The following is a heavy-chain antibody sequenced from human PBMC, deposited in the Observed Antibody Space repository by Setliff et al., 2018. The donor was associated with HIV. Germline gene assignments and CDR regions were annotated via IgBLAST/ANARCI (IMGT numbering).Heavy chain of an antibody. J-gene: IGHJ3*01. CDR2: VSPGGGTT. D-gene: IGHD3-22*01. CDR1: GFAFSTFD. V-gene: IGHV3-23*01. Sequence: GGSLRLSCAASGFAFSTFDMNWVRQSPGKGLEWVSAVSPGGGTTYNPDSVKGRFTVSRDDSGNMLFLQMNSLGVEDTAIYYCAKPTSGYYPRPFDLWGQGTMVTVSS. CDR3: AKPTSGYYPRPFDL.